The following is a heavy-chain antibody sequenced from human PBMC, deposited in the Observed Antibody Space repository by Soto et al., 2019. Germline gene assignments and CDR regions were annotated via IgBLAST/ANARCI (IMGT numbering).Heavy chain of an antibody. CDR3: ARHLPKGDYDILTDNDAFDI. J-gene: IGHJ3*02. D-gene: IGHD3-9*01. V-gene: IGHV5-10-1*01. CDR1: GYSFTSYW. CDR2: IDPSDSYT. Sequence: PGESLKISCKGSGYSFTSYWISWVRQMPGKGLEWMGRIDPSDSYTNYSPSFQGHVTISADKSISTAYLQWSSLKASDTAMYYCARHLPKGDYDILTDNDAFDIWGQGTMVTVSS.